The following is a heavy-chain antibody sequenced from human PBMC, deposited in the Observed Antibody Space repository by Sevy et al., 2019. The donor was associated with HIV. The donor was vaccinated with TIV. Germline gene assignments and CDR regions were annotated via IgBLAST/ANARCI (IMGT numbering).Heavy chain of an antibody. V-gene: IGHV3-21*01. CDR1: GFTFSSYS. J-gene: IGHJ4*02. D-gene: IGHD6-13*01. CDR2: ISSSSSYI. Sequence: GGSLRLSCAASGFTFSSYSMNWVRQAPGKGLEWVSSISSSSSYIYYADSVKGRFTISRDNAKNSLYLQMNSLRAEDTAVYYCARDEFAAARTLANWGQGTLVTVSS. CDR3: ARDEFAAARTLAN.